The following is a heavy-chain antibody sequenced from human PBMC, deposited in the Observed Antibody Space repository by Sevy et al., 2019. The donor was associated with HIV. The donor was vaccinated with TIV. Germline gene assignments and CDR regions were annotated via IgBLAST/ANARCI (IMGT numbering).Heavy chain of an antibody. CDR2: ISYDGSNK. J-gene: IGHJ5*02. CDR1: GFTFSSYG. V-gene: IGHV3-30*18. CDR3: AKGGLEDGSATVNWFDP. Sequence: GGSLRLSCAASGFTFSSYGMHWVRQAPGKGLEWVAVISYDGSNKYYADSVKGRFTISRDNSKNTLYLQMNSVRAEDTAVYYCAKGGLEDGSATVNWFDPWGQGTLVTVSS. D-gene: IGHD3-10*01.